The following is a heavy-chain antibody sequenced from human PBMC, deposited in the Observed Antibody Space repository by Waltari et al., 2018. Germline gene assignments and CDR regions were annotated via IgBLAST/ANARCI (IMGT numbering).Heavy chain of an antibody. V-gene: IGHV3-23*01. D-gene: IGHD2-8*01. CDR3: SNEYCTDGVCYNNDF. CDR2: IAGAGGWT. CDR1: GFIFSSYA. J-gene: IGHJ4*02. Sequence: EVQLLESGGGLVQPGGSLRLSCAGSGFIFSSYAMTWVRQAPGKGLEWVSTIAGAGGWTKYADSVKGRFTISRDNSKNTLYLQMNSLSAEDTAVYYCSNEYCTDGVCYNNDFWGQGTLVTVSS.